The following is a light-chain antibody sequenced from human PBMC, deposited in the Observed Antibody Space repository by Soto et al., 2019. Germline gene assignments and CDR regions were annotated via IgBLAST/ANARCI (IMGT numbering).Light chain of an antibody. CDR2: AAS. V-gene: IGKV1-9*01. CDR3: LQLYSYPSS. CDR1: QGISSY. J-gene: IGKJ1*01. Sequence: DIQMTQSPSSLSASVGARVPITCRASQGISSYLAWYQQKPGKAPKLLIYAASTLQSGVPSRFSGSGSGTEFTLTISSLQPEDFATYYCLQLYSYPSSFGQGTKVDIK.